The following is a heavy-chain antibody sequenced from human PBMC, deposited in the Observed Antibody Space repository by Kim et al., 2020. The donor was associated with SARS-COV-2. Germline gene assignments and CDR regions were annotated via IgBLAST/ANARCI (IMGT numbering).Heavy chain of an antibody. CDR3: AGEVDRLEWFDP. Sequence: NYKPSPKSRFTISVDTSKNQVSLELSSVTAADTAVYYGAGEVDRLEWFDPWGQGTLVTVSS. J-gene: IGHJ5*02. V-gene: IGHV4-59*01. D-gene: IGHD1-26*01.